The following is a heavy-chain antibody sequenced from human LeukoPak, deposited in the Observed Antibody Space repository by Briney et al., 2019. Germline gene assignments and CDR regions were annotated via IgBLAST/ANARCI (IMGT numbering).Heavy chain of an antibody. Sequence: GGSLRLSCAASGFTFSSYWMTWVRQSPGKGLERVASINQDGSQKYYVDSVKGRLTISRDNAKNSLFLQMNSLRVEDTAVYYCTRNQNWASDIWSQGTMVTVSS. CDR1: GFTFSSYW. V-gene: IGHV3-7*01. D-gene: IGHD1-1*01. CDR3: TRNQNWASDI. CDR2: INQDGSQK. J-gene: IGHJ3*02.